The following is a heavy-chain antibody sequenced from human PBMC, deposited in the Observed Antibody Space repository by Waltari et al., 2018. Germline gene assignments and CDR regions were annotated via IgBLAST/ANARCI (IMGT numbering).Heavy chain of an antibody. CDR1: GGTFSSYA. CDR2: IIPIFGTA. CDR3: ARESYCGGDCSNPIDY. D-gene: IGHD2-21*01. V-gene: IGHV1-69*08. Sequence: QVQLVQSGAEVKKPGSSVEVSCKASGGTFSSYAISWVRPAPGQGLEWMGRIIPIFGTANYAQKFQGRVTITADKSTSTAYMELSSLRSEDTAVYYCARESYCGGDCSNPIDYWGQGTLVTVSS. J-gene: IGHJ4*02.